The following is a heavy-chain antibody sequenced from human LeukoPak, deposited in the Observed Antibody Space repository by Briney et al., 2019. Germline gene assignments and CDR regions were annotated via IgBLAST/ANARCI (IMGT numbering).Heavy chain of an antibody. J-gene: IGHJ4*02. V-gene: IGHV4-59*11. CDR3: ARLKGHSGYDYFDY. D-gene: IGHD5-12*01. CDR1: GGSISSQY. CDR2: IDNRGNT. Sequence: PSETLSLTCTVSGGSISSQYWTWIRQPPGKGPEWIAYIDNRGNTNYNPSLRSRVTISIDTSKNQFSLKLSSVTAADTAVYYCARLKGHSGYDYFDYWGQGTLVTVSS.